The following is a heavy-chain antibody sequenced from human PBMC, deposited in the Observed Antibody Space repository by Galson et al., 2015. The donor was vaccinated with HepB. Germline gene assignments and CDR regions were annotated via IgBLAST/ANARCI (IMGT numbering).Heavy chain of an antibody. CDR2: IIAGSGLT. CDR1: EYTFTTYA. D-gene: IGHD3-22*01. Sequence: SVKVSCKASEYTFTTYAMHWVRQAPGHRLEWMGLIIAGSGLTTYSQKLRGRVSFTGDTSASTAYMELSSLRSEDKAVHYCARAPPGSYYYIAFDMWGQGTMVTVSS. V-gene: IGHV1-3*01. J-gene: IGHJ3*02. CDR3: ARAPPGSYYYIAFDM.